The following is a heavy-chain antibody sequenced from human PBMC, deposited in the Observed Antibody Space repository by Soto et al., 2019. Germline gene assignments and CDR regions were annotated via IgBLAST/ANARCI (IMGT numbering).Heavy chain of an antibody. D-gene: IGHD2-2*02. CDR3: ARDCTRCYNGVPAFDI. Sequence: LSLTCTVSGGSISSGGYYWSWIRQHPGKGLEWIGYIYYSGSTYYNPSLKSRVTISVDTSKNQFSLKLSSVTAADTAVYYCARDCTRCYNGVPAFDIWGQGTMVTVSS. J-gene: IGHJ3*02. CDR2: IYYSGST. V-gene: IGHV4-31*03. CDR1: GGSISSGGYY.